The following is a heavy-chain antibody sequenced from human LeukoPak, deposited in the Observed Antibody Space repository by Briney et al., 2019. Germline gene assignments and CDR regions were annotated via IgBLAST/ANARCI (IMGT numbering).Heavy chain of an antibody. V-gene: IGHV3-7*03. Sequence: PGGSLRLSCAASGFTFTNYWMTWVRQAPGKGLEWVANIKQDGSVKYYVDSVKGRFTISRDNAKNSLYLQMNSLRAEDTAVYNCARIGYSSSSLDLWGRGTLVTVSS. CDR2: IKQDGSVK. D-gene: IGHD6-6*01. CDR1: GFTFTNYW. CDR3: ARIGYSSSSLDL. J-gene: IGHJ5*02.